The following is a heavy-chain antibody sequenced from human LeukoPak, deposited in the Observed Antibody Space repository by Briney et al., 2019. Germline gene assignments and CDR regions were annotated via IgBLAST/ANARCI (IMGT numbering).Heavy chain of an antibody. V-gene: IGHV3-11*04. J-gene: IGHJ3*02. D-gene: IGHD3-3*01. CDR2: ISSSGSTI. CDR1: GFTFSDYY. Sequence: GGSLRLSCAASGFTFSDYYMSWIRQARGKGLEWVSYISSSGSTIYYADSVKGRFTISRDNAKNSLYLQMNSLRAEDTAVYYCATALLEWLPRNDAFDIWGQGTMVTVSS. CDR3: ATALLEWLPRNDAFDI.